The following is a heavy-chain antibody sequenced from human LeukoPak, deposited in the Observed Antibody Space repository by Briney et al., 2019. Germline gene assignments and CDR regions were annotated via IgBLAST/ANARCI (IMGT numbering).Heavy chain of an antibody. Sequence: ASVKVSCKASGYTFTGYYMHWVRQAPGQGLEWMGWINPNSGGTNYAQKFQGRVTMTRDTSISTAYMELSRLRSDDTDVYYCARVASTAMDMYYFDYWGQGTLVTVSS. V-gene: IGHV1-2*02. D-gene: IGHD5-18*01. CDR1: GYTFTGYY. CDR3: ARVASTAMDMYYFDY. CDR2: INPNSGGT. J-gene: IGHJ4*01.